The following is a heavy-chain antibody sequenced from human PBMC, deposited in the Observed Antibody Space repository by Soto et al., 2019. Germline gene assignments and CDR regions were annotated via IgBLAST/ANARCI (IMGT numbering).Heavy chain of an antibody. CDR2: ISSSSSYI. D-gene: IGHD3-16*01. V-gene: IGHV3-21*01. CDR1: GFTFSSYS. J-gene: IGHJ3*02. CDR3: ARDYAVGLYAFDI. Sequence: EVQLVESGGGLVKPGGSLRLSCAASGFTFSSYSMNWVRQAPGKGLEWVSSISSSSSYIYYADSVKGRFTISRDNAKNSLYLQMNRLRAEDTAVYYCARDYAVGLYAFDIWGQGTMVTVSS.